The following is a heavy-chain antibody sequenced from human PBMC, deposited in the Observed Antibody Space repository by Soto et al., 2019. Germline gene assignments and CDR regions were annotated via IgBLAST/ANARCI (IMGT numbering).Heavy chain of an antibody. D-gene: IGHD3-3*01. Sequence: ASVKVSCKASGYTFSSHAMHWVRQAPGQRHEWMGWINAGNGNTKYSQNFQGRVAITRDTSASTAYMELRSLRSEDTAVYYCARDGARITVFGVVYYFDYWGQGTLVTVSS. CDR2: INAGNGNT. CDR3: ARDGARITVFGVVYYFDY. J-gene: IGHJ4*02. V-gene: IGHV1-3*01. CDR1: GYTFSSHA.